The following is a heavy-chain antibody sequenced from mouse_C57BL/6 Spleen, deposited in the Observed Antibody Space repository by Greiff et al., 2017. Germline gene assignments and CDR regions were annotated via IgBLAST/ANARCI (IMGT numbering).Heavy chain of an antibody. CDR1: GYAFSSSW. V-gene: IGHV1-82*01. Sequence: QVQLQQSGPELVKPGASVKISCKASGYAFSSSWMNWVKQRPGKGLEWIGRIYPGDGDTNYNGKFEGKATLTADKSSSTAYMQLSSLTSEDSAVYFCARRETSGFAYWGQGTLVTVSA. D-gene: IGHD6-1*01. CDR2: IYPGDGDT. J-gene: IGHJ3*01. CDR3: ARRETSGFAY.